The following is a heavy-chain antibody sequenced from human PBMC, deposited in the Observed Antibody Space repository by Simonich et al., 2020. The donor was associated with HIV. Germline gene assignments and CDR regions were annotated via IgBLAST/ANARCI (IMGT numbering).Heavy chain of an antibody. D-gene: IGHD3-16*01. CDR1: GFTFSSYA. CDR3: ASGGSISSVWADDY. J-gene: IGHJ4*02. CDR2: IYYDGNKK. Sequence: QVQLVESGGGVVQPGRSLRLSCAASGFTFSSYAMHWVRQAPGKGLVWVAVIYYDGNKKYYAESVKGRFTISRDNSKNTLYLQMNSLRAEDTAVYYCASGGSISSVWADDYWGQGTLVTVSS. V-gene: IGHV3-30*07.